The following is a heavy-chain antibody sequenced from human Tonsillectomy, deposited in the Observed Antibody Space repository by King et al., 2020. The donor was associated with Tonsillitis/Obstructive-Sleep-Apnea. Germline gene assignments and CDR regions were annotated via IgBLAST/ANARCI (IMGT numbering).Heavy chain of an antibody. CDR2: IYYSGST. J-gene: IGHJ4*02. CDR1: GGSISSYY. V-gene: IGHV4-59*01. CDR3: ARDQRYGDYVYFDY. Sequence: QLQESGPGLVKPSETLSLTCTVSGGSISSYYWSWIRQPPGKGLEWIGYIYYSGSTNYNPSLKSRVTISVDTSQNQFSLKLSSVTAAYTAVYYCARDQRYGDYVYFDYWGQGTLVTVSS. D-gene: IGHD4-17*01.